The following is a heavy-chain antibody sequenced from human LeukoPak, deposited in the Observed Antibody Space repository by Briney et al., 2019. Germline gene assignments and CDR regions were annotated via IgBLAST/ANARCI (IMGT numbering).Heavy chain of an antibody. CDR1: GFIFSSYA. V-gene: IGHV3-23*01. J-gene: IGHJ3*02. D-gene: IGHD6-13*01. CDR2: ISGSGGST. CDR3: ARDANSVAAAGNAFDI. Sequence: GGSLRLSCAASGFIFSSYAMSWVRQAPGKGLEWVSAISGSGGSTYYADSVKGRFTISRDNSKNTLYLQMNSLRAEDTAVYYCARDANSVAAAGNAFDIWGQGTMVTVSS.